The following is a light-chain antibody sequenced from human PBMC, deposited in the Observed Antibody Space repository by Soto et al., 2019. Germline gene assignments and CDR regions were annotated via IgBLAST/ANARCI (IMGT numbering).Light chain of an antibody. CDR1: QSVSNNY. J-gene: IGKJ1*01. CDR3: EQYSRSGT. Sequence: EIVVTRSTGTLARSLGERATXSCRAIQSVSNNYLAWYQQRPCQAPRLLIYGASNRATGIPDRFRGSGSGTDLTLTISSLEHEDFAVYYCEQYSRSGTFGQGTKAVIK. CDR2: GAS. V-gene: IGKV3-20*01.